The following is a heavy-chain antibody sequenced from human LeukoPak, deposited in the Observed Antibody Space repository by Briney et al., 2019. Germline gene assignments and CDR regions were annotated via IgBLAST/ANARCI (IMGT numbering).Heavy chain of an antibody. Sequence: PSETLSLTCTVSGGSISSGGYYWSWIRQHPGKGLEWIGYIYYSGSTYYNPSLKSRVTISVDTSKNQFSLKLSSMTAADTAVYYCARDVPGNYYGSGSYPYYFDYWGQGTLVTVSS. J-gene: IGHJ4*02. D-gene: IGHD3-10*01. CDR3: ARDVPGNYYGSGSYPYYFDY. CDR1: GGSISSGGYY. V-gene: IGHV4-31*03. CDR2: IYYSGST.